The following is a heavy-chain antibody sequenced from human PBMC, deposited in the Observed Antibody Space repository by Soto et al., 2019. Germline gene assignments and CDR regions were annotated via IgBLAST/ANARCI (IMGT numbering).Heavy chain of an antibody. Sequence: SETLSLTCTVSGGSISSGGYYWSWIRQHPGKGLERIGYIYYSGSTYYNPSLKSRVTISVDTSKHQFSLKLSSVTAADTAVYYCARVADDTIDYWGQGTLVTVSS. CDR3: ARVADDTIDY. J-gene: IGHJ4*02. V-gene: IGHV4-31*03. CDR1: GGSISSGGYY. CDR2: IYYSGST. D-gene: IGHD3-22*01.